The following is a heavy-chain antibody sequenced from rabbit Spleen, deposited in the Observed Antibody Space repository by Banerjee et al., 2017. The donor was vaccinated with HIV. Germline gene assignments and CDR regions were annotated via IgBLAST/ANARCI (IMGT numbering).Heavy chain of an antibody. CDR3: ARDSYDDYGDYWGSYDFNL. Sequence: QEQLEESAGGLVQPGGSLKLSCKASGFTLSSYYMNWVRQAPGKGLEWIGYIDPVFGITYYATWAKGRFTISKTSSTTVTLQMTSPTAADTATYFCARDSYDDYGDYWGSYDFNLGGPGTLVTVS. V-gene: IGHV1S45*01. CDR2: IDPVFGIT. D-gene: IGHD2-1*01. J-gene: IGHJ4*01. CDR1: GFTLSSYYM.